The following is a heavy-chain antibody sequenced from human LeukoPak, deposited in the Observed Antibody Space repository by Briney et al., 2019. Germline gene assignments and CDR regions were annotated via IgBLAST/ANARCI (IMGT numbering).Heavy chain of an antibody. J-gene: IGHJ4*02. CDR1: GFIFDDYA. V-gene: IGHV3-9*01. Sequence: GGSLRLSCAASGFIFDDYAMHWVRQVPGKGLEWVSGISWNSGSIDYADSVKGRFTISRDNAKNCLYLQVNSLRAEDTAFYFCAKAEGFFGGYYDHWGQGTLVTVSS. D-gene: IGHD4-23*01. CDR3: AKAEGFFGGYYDH. CDR2: ISWNSGSI.